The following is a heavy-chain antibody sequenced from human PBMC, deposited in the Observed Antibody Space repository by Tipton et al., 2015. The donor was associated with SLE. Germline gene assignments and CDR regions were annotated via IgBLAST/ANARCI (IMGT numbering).Heavy chain of an antibody. J-gene: IGHJ6*03. CDR2: IYYAGSA. V-gene: IGHV4-30-2*01. D-gene: IGHD3/OR15-3a*01. Sequence: TLSLTCVVSGDSISGGGYSWSWLRQPPGKDLEWIGYIYYAGSASYNPSFKSRVTISLDGSKNQFSLTLMSVTGADTAAYFCARARSDDTFWTDYFYFFYYMDVWGKGTTVTVSS. CDR1: GDSISGGGYS. CDR3: ARARSDDTFWTDYFYFFYYMDV.